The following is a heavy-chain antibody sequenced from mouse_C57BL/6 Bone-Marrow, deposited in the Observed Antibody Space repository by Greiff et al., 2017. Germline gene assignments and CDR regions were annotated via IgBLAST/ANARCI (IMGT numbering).Heavy chain of an antibody. V-gene: IGHV1-53*01. Sequence: QVQLQQPGTELVKPGASVKLCCKASGYTFTSYWMHWVKQRPGQGLEWIGNINPSNGGTNYNEKFKSKATLTVDKSSSTACMQLSSLTSEDSAVYYCARSPSSGYAMDYWGQGTSVTVSS. CDR2: INPSNGGT. D-gene: IGHD3-2*02. CDR3: ARSPSSGYAMDY. J-gene: IGHJ4*01. CDR1: GYTFTSYW.